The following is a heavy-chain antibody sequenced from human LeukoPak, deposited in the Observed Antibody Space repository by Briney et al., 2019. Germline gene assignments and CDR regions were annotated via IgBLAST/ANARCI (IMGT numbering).Heavy chain of an antibody. Sequence: PGGSLRLSCAASGFTFTSYNMNWVRQAPGKGLEWVSSISSSSSYIYYADSVKGRFTISRDNAKNSLYLQMNSLRAEDTAVYYCARDYDPPKGVPAAIGLVDYWGQGTLVTVSS. D-gene: IGHD2-2*02. V-gene: IGHV3-21*01. CDR1: GFTFTSYN. CDR2: ISSSSSYI. CDR3: ARDYDPPKGVPAAIGLVDY. J-gene: IGHJ4*02.